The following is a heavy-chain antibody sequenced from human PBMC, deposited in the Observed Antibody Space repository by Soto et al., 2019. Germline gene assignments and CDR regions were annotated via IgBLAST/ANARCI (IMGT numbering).Heavy chain of an antibody. CDR2: ISGTSDYI. D-gene: IGHD2-15*01. J-gene: IGHJ6*02. CDR1: GFTFSSYS. V-gene: IGHV3-21*01. CDR3: ARDHRYCSGSSCRPYYYYYGMDV. Sequence: LRLSCAASGFTFSSYSMNWVRQAPGRGLEWVAAISGTSDYIYYADSVKGRFTISRDNAKTSLYIQMNSLRAEDTAVYYCARDHRYCSGSSCRPYYYYYGMDVWGQGTKVTVSS.